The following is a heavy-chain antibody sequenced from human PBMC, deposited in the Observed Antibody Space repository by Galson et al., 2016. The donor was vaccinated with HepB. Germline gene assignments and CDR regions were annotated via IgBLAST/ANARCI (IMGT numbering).Heavy chain of an antibody. CDR2: IYSGGST. Sequence: SLRLSCAASGFTVSNNYMNWVRQAPGKGPEFVAVIYSGGSTYYADSVRGRFTISRDNSKKTLYLQMNSLRAEDTAVYYCARKSDTSIYDGDYWGQGTLVTFSS. V-gene: IGHV3-66*01. CDR3: ARKSDTSIYDGDY. J-gene: IGHJ4*02. D-gene: IGHD3-16*01. CDR1: GFTVSNNY.